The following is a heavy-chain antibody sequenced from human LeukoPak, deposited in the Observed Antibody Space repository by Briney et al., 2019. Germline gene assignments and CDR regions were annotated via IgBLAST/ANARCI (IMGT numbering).Heavy chain of an antibody. Sequence: SETLSLTCAVYGGSFSGYYWSWIRQPPGKGLEWIGEINHSGRTNYNPSLKSRVTISVDTSKNQFSLKLSSVTAADTAVYYCARHPITIFGVVLAYFDYWGQGTLVTVSS. V-gene: IGHV4-34*01. CDR2: INHSGRT. J-gene: IGHJ4*02. CDR1: GGSFSGYY. CDR3: ARHPITIFGVVLAYFDY. D-gene: IGHD3-3*01.